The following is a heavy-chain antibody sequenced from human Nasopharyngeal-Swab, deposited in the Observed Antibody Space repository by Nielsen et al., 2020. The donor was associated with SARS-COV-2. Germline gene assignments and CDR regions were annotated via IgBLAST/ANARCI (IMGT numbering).Heavy chain of an antibody. V-gene: IGHV4-31*02. D-gene: IGHD3-10*01. CDR3: ARVGDYYGSGSVPH. CDR2: IYYSGST. J-gene: IGHJ4*02. Sequence: RQAPGKGLEWIGYIYYSGSTYYNPSLKSRVTKSVDTSKNQFSLKLSSVTAADTAVYYCARVGDYYGSGSVPHWGQGTLVTVSS.